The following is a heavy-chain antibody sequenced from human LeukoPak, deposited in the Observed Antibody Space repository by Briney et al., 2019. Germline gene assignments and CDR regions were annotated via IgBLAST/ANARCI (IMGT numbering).Heavy chain of an antibody. CDR3: AGWHCNSISCERGFDY. Sequence: SETLSLTCAVYGESFRAYYWSWIRQPPGKGLEWIGEINHSGNASYNPSLKSRVTMSVDTSKSQFCLKLTSVTAADTAVYYCAGWHCNSISCERGFDYWGQGTLVTVSS. CDR1: GESFRAYY. D-gene: IGHD2-2*01. J-gene: IGHJ4*02. CDR2: INHSGNA. V-gene: IGHV4-34*01.